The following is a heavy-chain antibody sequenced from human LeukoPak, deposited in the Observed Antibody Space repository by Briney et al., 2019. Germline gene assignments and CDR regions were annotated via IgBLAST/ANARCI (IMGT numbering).Heavy chain of an antibody. J-gene: IGHJ4*02. V-gene: IGHV3-33*01. CDR1: GFTFSSYV. CDR3: ARDTVNPSGYLDY. Sequence: GRSLRLSCAASGFTFSSYVMHWVRQAPGMGLEWVALIWYDGSNKYYADSVKGRLSISRDNAKNSLYLQMNSLRDEDTAVYYCARDTVNPSGYLDYWGQGTLVTVSS. CDR2: IWYDGSNK. D-gene: IGHD4-17*01.